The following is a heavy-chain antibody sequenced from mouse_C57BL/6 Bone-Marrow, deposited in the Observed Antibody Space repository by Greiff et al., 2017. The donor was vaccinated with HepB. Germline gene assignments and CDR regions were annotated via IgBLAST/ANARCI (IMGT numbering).Heavy chain of an antibody. Sequence: EVKLVESGAELVRPGASVKLSCTASGFNIKDDYMHWVKQRPEQGLEWIGWIDPENGDTEYASKFQGKATITADTSSNTAYLQLSSLTSEDTAVYYCTWDIVTAYWGQGTTLTVSS. CDR2: IDPENGDT. V-gene: IGHV14-4*01. CDR1: GFNIKDDY. D-gene: IGHD2-5*01. J-gene: IGHJ2*01. CDR3: TWDIVTAY.